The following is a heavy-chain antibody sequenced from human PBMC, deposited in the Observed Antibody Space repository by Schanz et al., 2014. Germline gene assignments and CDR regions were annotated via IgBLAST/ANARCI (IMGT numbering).Heavy chain of an antibody. J-gene: IGHJ3*02. Sequence: VQLVESGGGLVQPGGSLRLSCAPTGLTFSSYAMSWVRQAPGKGLEWVSIVSHDGFTKHYADSVRGRFTLSRDNSKNTVYLQMNSLRAEDTALYFCATDYSGGGCHIWGQGTMVTVSS. CDR1: GLTFSSYA. CDR3: ATDYSGGGCHI. V-gene: IGHV3-30*04. D-gene: IGHD6-19*01. CDR2: VSHDGFTK.